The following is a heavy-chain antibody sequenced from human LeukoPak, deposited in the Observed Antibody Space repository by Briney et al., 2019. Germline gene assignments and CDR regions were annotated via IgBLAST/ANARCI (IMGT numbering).Heavy chain of an antibody. Sequence: PPETLSLTCTVSGDSISISSYYWGWIRHPPGNGLEWIWSIYYRGSNYYNASLKSRVTISVDTSKNQFFLKLSSVTAADTAVYYCARDPNSLYDILTGYYGGGYFDYWGQGTLVTVSS. D-gene: IGHD3-9*01. V-gene: IGHV4-39*07. J-gene: IGHJ4*02. CDR3: ARDPNSLYDILTGYYGGGYFDY. CDR1: GDSISISSYY. CDR2: IYYRGSN.